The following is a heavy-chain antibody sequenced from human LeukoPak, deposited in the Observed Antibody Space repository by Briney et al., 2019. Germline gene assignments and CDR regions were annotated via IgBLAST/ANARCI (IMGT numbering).Heavy chain of an antibody. CDR2: IYTSGST. V-gene: IGHV4-4*07. Sequence: SETLSLTCTVSVGSISSYYWSWIRQPAGKGLEWIGRIYTSGSTNYNPSLKSRVTMSVDTSKNQFSLKLSSVTAADTAVYYCARGRMVRGVIHSSWFDPWGQGTLVTVSS. CDR3: ARGRMVRGVIHSSWFDP. J-gene: IGHJ5*02. CDR1: VGSISSYY. D-gene: IGHD3-10*01.